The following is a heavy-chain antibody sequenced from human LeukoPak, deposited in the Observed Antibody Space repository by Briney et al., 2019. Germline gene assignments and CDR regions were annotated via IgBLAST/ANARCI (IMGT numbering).Heavy chain of an antibody. CDR1: GESLSNYY. V-gene: IGHV4-34*01. CDR2: INHYGST. CDR3: ARVVVVPAAAILYYFDY. J-gene: IGHJ4*02. Sequence: SETLSLTCAVYGESLSNYYWSWLRQPPGKGLEWIGEINHYGSTNYNPSLKSRITISVDTSKNQFSLKLSSVTAADTAVYYCARVVVVPAAAILYYFDYWGQGTLVTVSS. D-gene: IGHD2-2*01.